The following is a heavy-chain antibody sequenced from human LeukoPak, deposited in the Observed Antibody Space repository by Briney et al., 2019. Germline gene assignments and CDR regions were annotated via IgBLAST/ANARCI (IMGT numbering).Heavy chain of an antibody. CDR3: ARDLGYSYGHHSYYFDY. D-gene: IGHD5-18*01. Sequence: GASVKVSCKASGYTFTSYYMHWVRQAPGQGLEWMGIINPSGGSTSYAQKFQGRVTMTRDTSTSTVYMELSSLRSEDTAVYYCARDLGYSYGHHSYYFDYWGQGTLVTVSS. CDR2: INPSGGST. V-gene: IGHV1-46*01. J-gene: IGHJ4*02. CDR1: GYTFTSYY.